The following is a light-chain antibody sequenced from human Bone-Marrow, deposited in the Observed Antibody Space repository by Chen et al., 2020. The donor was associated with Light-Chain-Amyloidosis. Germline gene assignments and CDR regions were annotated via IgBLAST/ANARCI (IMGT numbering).Light chain of an antibody. CDR2: RDT. J-gene: IGLJ2*01. V-gene: IGLV3-25*03. CDR3: QSADSSGTYEVI. CDR1: DLPKKY. Sequence: SYELTPPPPVSVSPGPTARITCPGDDLPKKYAYWYHQKPGQAPVLVIHRDTERPSGSSERFAGSSSGTTATLTISGVQAEDEADYHWQSADSSGTYEVIFGGGTKLTVL.